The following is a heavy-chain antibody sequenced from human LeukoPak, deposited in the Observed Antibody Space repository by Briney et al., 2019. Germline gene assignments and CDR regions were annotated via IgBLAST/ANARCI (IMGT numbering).Heavy chain of an antibody. D-gene: IGHD3-10*01. CDR3: ARAYGSGIFQH. CDR2: IVPILGIA. V-gene: IGHV1-69*02. Sequence: ASVKVSCKASGGTFSSYTISWVRQAPGQGLEWMGRIVPILGIANYAQKFQGRVTITADKSTSTAYMELSNLRSEDTAVYYCARAYGSGIFQHWGQGTLVTVSS. J-gene: IGHJ1*01. CDR1: GGTFSSYT.